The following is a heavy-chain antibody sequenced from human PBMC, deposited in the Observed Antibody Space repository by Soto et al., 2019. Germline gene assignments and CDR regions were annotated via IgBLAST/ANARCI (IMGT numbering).Heavy chain of an antibody. CDR3: ARDKGLAHRQVFDY. J-gene: IGHJ4*02. CDR1: GDSVSSNSAA. CDR2: TYYRSKWYN. V-gene: IGHV6-1*01. D-gene: IGHD3-9*01. Sequence: SETLSLTCAISGDSVSSNSAAWNWIRQSPSRGLEWLGRTYYRSKWYNDYAVSVKSRITINPDTSKNQFSLQLNSVTPEDTAVYYCARDKGLAHRQVFDYWGQGTLVTVSS.